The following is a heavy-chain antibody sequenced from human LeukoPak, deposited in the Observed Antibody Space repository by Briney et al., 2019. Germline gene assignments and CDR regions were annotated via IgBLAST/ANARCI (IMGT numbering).Heavy chain of an antibody. CDR3: ARGAEYYAIWRGYAGYSDY. V-gene: IGHV4-34*01. CDR2: IYYSGST. D-gene: IGHD3-3*01. J-gene: IGHJ4*02. CDR1: GGSFSGYY. Sequence: SETLSLTCAVYGGSFSGYYWSWIRQPPGKGLEWIGSIYYSGSTSYNPSLKSRVTISVDTSKNQFSLKLSSVTAADTAVYFCARGAEYYAIWRGYAGYSDYWGQGISVTVSS.